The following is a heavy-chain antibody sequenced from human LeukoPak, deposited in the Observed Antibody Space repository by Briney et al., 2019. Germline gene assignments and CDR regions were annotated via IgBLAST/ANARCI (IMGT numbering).Heavy chain of an antibody. Sequence: ASVKVSCKASGYTFTSYYMHWVRQAPGQGLEWMGIINPSGGSTSYAQKFQGRVTMTRDTSTSTVYMELSSLRSEDTAVYYCARDSFDYDILTGYYIDYYYYMDVWGKGTTVTISS. D-gene: IGHD3-9*01. CDR1: GYTFTSYY. CDR2: INPSGGST. V-gene: IGHV1-46*01. J-gene: IGHJ6*03. CDR3: ARDSFDYDILTGYYIDYYYYMDV.